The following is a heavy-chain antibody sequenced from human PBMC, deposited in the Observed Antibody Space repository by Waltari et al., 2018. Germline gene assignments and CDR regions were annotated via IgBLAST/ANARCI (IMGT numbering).Heavy chain of an antibody. Sequence: EVQLVESGGGLIQPGGSLRLSCAASGFSVRTSYVSWVRQDPGKGLEWISFIYGVDSTLYVDSVKGRFTVSRDNSKNTVHLQMNSVRVDDTAVYYCATFSNWVHDTFDIWGQGTLVSVSS. D-gene: IGHD3-16*01. CDR3: ATFSNWVHDTFDI. CDR1: GFSVRTSY. V-gene: IGHV3-53*01. J-gene: IGHJ3*02. CDR2: IYGVDST.